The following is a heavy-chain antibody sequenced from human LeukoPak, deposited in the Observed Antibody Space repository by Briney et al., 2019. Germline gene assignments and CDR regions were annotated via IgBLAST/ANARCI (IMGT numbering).Heavy chain of an antibody. CDR1: GFTFSNYD. Sequence: GGSLRLSCAASGFTFSNYDMHWVRQAPGKGLEWVTFIRYDGNNKYYADSVKGRFTISRDNSKNTLYLQINSLRAEDTAVYYCAKANYYGAGTYYTIDNWGQGTLVTVSS. D-gene: IGHD3-10*01. CDR2: IRYDGNNK. J-gene: IGHJ4*02. CDR3: AKANYYGAGTYYTIDN. V-gene: IGHV3-30*02.